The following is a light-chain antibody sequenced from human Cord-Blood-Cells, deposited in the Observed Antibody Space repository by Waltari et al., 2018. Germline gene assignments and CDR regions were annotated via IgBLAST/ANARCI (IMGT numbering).Light chain of an antibody. J-gene: IGLJ3*02. CDR2: DVS. CDR3: SSYTSSSTLM. V-gene: IGLV2-14*01. Sequence: QSVLTQPASVSGSPGQSITISCTGTSSDVGGYNYVSWYQQHPGKAPKLMISDVSKRPPVVSNRFSGSKSGNTAALTISGLQAEDEADYYCSSYTSSSTLMFGGGTKLTVL. CDR1: SSDVGGYNY.